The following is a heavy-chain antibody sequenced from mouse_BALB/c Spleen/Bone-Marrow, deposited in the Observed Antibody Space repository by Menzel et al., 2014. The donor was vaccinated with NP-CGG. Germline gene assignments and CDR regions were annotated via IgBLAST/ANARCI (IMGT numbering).Heavy chain of an antibody. V-gene: IGHV4-1*02. D-gene: IGHD1-2*01. J-gene: IGHJ3*01. CDR2: INPDSSTI. CDR3: AKNYYYGYVAY. Sequence: EVQGVESGGGLVQPGGSLKLSCAASGFDFSRYWMTWVRQAPGKGLEWIGEINPDSSTINYTPSLQDKFIISRDNAKNTLYLQMNKVRSEDTALYYCAKNYYYGYVAYWGQGTLVTVSA. CDR1: GFDFSRYW.